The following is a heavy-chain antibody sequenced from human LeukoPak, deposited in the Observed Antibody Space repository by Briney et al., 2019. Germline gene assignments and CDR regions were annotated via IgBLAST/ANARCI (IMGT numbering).Heavy chain of an antibody. CDR3: TKSGIGRLDY. J-gene: IGHJ4*02. D-gene: IGHD3-10*01. V-gene: IGHV3-48*04. CDR1: GFNFRSYS. CDR2: ISSFSGTI. Sequence: GGSLRLSCAASGFNFRSYSMNWVRQAPGEGLEWVSYISSFSGTINYADSVKGRFTISRDNAKNMLYLQMDSLRAEDTAVYYCTKSGIGRLDYWGQGTLVTVSS.